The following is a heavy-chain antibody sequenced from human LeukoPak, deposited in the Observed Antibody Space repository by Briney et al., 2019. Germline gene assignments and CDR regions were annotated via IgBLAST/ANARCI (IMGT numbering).Heavy chain of an antibody. Sequence: GGSLRLSCAASGFTFSSYAMSWVRQAPGKGLEWVSAISGSGGSTYYADSVKGRFTISRDNSKNTLYLQMNSLRAEDTAVYYCAKSRQRITIFGVVFDYWGQGALVTVSS. CDR1: GFTFSSYA. V-gene: IGHV3-23*01. CDR2: ISGSGGST. D-gene: IGHD3-3*01. CDR3: AKSRQRITIFGVVFDY. J-gene: IGHJ4*02.